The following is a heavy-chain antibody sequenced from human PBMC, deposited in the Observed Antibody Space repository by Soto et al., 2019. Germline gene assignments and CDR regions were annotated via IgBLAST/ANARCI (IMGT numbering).Heavy chain of an antibody. CDR2: INHSGST. D-gene: IGHD5-12*01. CDR1: GGSFSGYY. J-gene: IGHJ5*02. CDR3: ARGKRGYRHWFDP. Sequence: SETLSLTCAVYGGSFSGYYWSWIRQPPGKGLEWIGEINHSGSTNYNPSLKSRVTISVDTSKNQFSLKLSSVTAADTAVYYCARGKRGYRHWFDPWGQETLVTVSS. V-gene: IGHV4-34*01.